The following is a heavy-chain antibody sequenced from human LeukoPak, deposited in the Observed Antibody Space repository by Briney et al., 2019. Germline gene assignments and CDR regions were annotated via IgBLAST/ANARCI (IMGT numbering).Heavy chain of an antibody. D-gene: IGHD3-10*01. Sequence: PGGSLRLSCAASGFTFSSYSMNWVRQAPGKGLEWASYISGSSSTIYYADSVKGRFTIPRDNAKNSLYLQLNSLRDEDTAVYYCARVRYYYGSGDYWGQGTLVTVSS. CDR1: GFTFSSYS. CDR3: ARVRYYYGSGDY. J-gene: IGHJ4*02. CDR2: ISGSSSTI. V-gene: IGHV3-48*02.